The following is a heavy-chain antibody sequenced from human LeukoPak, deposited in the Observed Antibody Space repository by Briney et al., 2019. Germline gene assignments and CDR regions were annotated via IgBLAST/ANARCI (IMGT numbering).Heavy chain of an antibody. J-gene: IGHJ4*02. CDR3: AQVLPDDSSGYSPIADY. CDR2: INHSGST. D-gene: IGHD3-22*01. Sequence: GSLRLSCAASGFTFSSYAMSWVRQAPGKGLEWIGEINHSGSTNYNPSLKSRVTISVDTSKNQFSLKLSSVTAADTAVYYCAQVLPDDSSGYSPIADYWGQGTLVTVSS. CDR1: GFTFSSYA. V-gene: IGHV4-34*08.